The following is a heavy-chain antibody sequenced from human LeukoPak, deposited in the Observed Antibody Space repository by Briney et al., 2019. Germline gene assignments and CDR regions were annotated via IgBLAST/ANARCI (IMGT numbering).Heavy chain of an antibody. V-gene: IGHV1-2*02. J-gene: IGHJ4*02. CDR2: INPNSGGT. Sequence: GASVKVSCKASGYTFTGYYMHWVRQAPGQGLEWMGWINPNSGGTNYAQKFQGRVTTTRDTSISTAYMELRSLRSDDTAVYYCARGHGSGSYVFDYWGQGTLVTVSS. CDR3: ARGHGSGSYVFDY. CDR1: GYTFTGYY. D-gene: IGHD3-10*01.